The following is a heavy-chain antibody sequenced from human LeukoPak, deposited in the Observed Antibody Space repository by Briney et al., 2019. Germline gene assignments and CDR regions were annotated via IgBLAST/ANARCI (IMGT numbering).Heavy chain of an antibody. CDR2: IYYSGST. J-gene: IGHJ5*02. V-gene: IGHV4-39*01. Sequence: PSETLCLTCTVSGGSISSSSYYWGWIRQPPGEGLEWIGSIYYSGSTYYNPSLKSRVTISVDTSKNQFSLKLSSVTAADTAVYYCARRGPITIFGVVIIEGGWFDPWGQGTLVTVSS. D-gene: IGHD3-3*01. CDR1: GGSISSSSYY. CDR3: ARRGPITIFGVVIIEGGWFDP.